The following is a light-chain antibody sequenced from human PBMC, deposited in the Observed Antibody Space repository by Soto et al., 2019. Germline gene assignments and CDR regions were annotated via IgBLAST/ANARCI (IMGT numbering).Light chain of an antibody. Sequence: QSVLTQSPSASASLGASVKLTCTLTRGHSTYAIAWHQQQPERGPRFLMKVNSDGSHSRGGGIPDRFSGCGSGAEWYLTISSLQSEDEADYYCQTWATGPWVFGGGTKLTVL. CDR2: VNSDGSH. V-gene: IGLV4-69*01. J-gene: IGLJ3*02. CDR3: QTWATGPWV. CDR1: RGHSTYA.